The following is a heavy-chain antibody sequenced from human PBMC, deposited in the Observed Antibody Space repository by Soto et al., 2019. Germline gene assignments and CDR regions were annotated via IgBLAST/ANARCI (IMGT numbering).Heavy chain of an antibody. CDR2: IYYSGST. V-gene: IGHV4-59*01. CDR3: ASSRAYDSTLNDAFAI. Sequence: SETLSLTCTVSGGSISSYYWSWIRQPPGKGLEWIGYIYYSGSTNYNPSLKSRVTISVDTSKNQFSLKLSSVTAADTAVYYCASSRAYDSTLNDAFAIWGQGTMVTVSS. J-gene: IGHJ3*02. CDR1: GGSISSYY. D-gene: IGHD3-22*01.